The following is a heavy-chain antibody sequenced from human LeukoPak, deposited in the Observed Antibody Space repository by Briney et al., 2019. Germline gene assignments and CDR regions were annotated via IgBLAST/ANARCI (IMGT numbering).Heavy chain of an antibody. CDR2: INPSGDNT. Sequence: GASVKVSCKASGYTFTNNFMHWVRQAPGQGLEWIGIINPSGDNTWYAQKFQGRVTITRNTSISTTYMELSSLRSEDTAVYYCARSGFRLVLGVGGAYTSYYYYYMDVWGKGTTVTVSS. D-gene: IGHD6-6*01. V-gene: IGHV1-46*01. CDR3: ARSGFRLVLGVGGAYTSYYYYYMDV. J-gene: IGHJ6*03. CDR1: GYTFTNNF.